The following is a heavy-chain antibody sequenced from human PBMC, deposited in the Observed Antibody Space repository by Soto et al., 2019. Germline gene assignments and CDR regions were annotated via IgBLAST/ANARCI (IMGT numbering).Heavy chain of an antibody. CDR1: GFTFSAYA. Sequence: EVQLLESGGGLVQPGGSLRLSCAASGFTFSAYAMDWVRQAPGKGLEWVLTIHGGGGATHYADSVKGRFTISRDDSKNTLYAQMNSLRAEDTAVYYCAKFEGHPLEYWYLDFWGRGTLVTVSS. J-gene: IGHJ2*01. CDR3: AKFEGHPLEYWYLDF. CDR2: IHGGGGAT. V-gene: IGHV3-23*01. D-gene: IGHD1-1*01.